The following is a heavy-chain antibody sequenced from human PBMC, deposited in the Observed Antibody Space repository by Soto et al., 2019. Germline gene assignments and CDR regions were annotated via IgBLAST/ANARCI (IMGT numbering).Heavy chain of an antibody. CDR3: ARFDKVLASDS. CDR1: GFRFSFYG. V-gene: IGHV3-33*01. CDR2: IWDDGNSQ. D-gene: IGHD3-9*01. Sequence: GGSLRLSCAASGFRFSFYGMQWVRQAPGKGLEWVAVIWDDGNSQYYTDSVRGRFTISRDNSKNTLFLQMNSLRAEDTAVYYCARFDKVLASDSWGQGTLVTVSS. J-gene: IGHJ5*01.